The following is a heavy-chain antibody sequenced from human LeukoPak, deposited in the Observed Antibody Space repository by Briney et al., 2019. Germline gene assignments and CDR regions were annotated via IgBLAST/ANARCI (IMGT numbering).Heavy chain of an antibody. CDR3: VTSMAGYNCLDS. J-gene: IGHJ4*02. D-gene: IGHD5-24*01. V-gene: IGHV3-74*01. Sequence: PGGSLRLSCAASGFTFSKFWTYWVRQAPGKRPVWVSRLNGDGILTNYADSVKGRFTISRDNTKNTVYLQMNGLRAEDTAVYYCVTSMAGYNCLDSWGQGTLVIVSS. CDR2: LNGDGILT. CDR1: GFTFSKFW.